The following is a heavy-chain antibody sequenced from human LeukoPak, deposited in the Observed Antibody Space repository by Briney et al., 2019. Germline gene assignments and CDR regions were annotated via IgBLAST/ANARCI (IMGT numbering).Heavy chain of an antibody. V-gene: IGHV3-21*01. CDR1: GFTFSSYS. D-gene: IGHD1-14*01. J-gene: IGHJ4*02. Sequence: PGGSLRLSCAASGFTFSSYSMNWVRQAPGKGLEWVSSISSSSSYIYYADSVKGRSTISRDNAKNSLYLQMNSLRAEDTAVYYCARGTFPEVNFDYWGQGTLVTVSS. CDR3: ARGTFPEVNFDY. CDR2: ISSSSSYI.